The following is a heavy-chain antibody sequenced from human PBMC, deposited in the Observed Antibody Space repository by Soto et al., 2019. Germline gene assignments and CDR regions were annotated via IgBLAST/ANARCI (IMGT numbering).Heavy chain of an antibody. CDR2: ISAYNGNT. CDR1: GYTFTSYG. D-gene: IGHD5-12*01. CDR3: AREDAIWATINFDY. V-gene: IGHV1-18*01. J-gene: IGHJ4*02. Sequence: ASVKVSCTASGYTFTSYGISWVRQAPGQGLEWMGWISAYNGNTNYAQKLQGRVTMTTDNAKNSLYLQMNSLRAEDTAVYYCAREDAIWATINFDYWGQGTLVTVSS.